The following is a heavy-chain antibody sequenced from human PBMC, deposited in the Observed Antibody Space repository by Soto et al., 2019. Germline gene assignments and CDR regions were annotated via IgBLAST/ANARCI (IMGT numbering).Heavy chain of an antibody. D-gene: IGHD2-21*02. CDR3: AREPVTPGAFDP. CDR2: IYYTGST. CDR1: GGSISSSSYY. V-gene: IGHV4-39*02. J-gene: IGHJ5*02. Sequence: SETLSLTCTVSGGSISSSSYYWGWIRQPPGKGLEWIGTIYYTGSTYYSPSLKSRVTVSVDTSKNQFSLELSSVTAADTAVYYCAREPVTPGAFDPWGQGTLVTVSS.